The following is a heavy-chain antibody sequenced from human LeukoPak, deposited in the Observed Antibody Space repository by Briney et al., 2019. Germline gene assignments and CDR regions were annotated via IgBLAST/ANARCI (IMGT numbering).Heavy chain of an antibody. CDR2: INHRGST. V-gene: IGHV4-34*01. J-gene: IGHJ4*02. CDR1: GGSFSGYY. Sequence: SETLSLTSAVYGGSFSGYYWSWIRQPPGKGLEWIWEINHRGSTNYNQSLKRRVTISVDTSKNQCSLKLSSVTAAETAVYYCARGVKRGTVDFRYWGQGTLVTVCS. CDR3: ARGVKRGTVDFRY. D-gene: IGHD4-11*01.